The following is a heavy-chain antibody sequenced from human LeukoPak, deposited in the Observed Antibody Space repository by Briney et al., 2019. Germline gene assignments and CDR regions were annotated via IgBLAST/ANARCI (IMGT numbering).Heavy chain of an antibody. J-gene: IGHJ4*02. CDR1: GFTFNSYG. V-gene: IGHV3-33*01. D-gene: IGHD4-17*01. Sequence: GRSLRLSCAASGFTFNSYGIHWVRQAPGKGLEWVAFIWYDGSNKYYADSVKGRFTISRDNSKNTLYLQMSSLRAEDTAVYYCARARTTRGFDYWGQGTLVTVSS. CDR2: IWYDGSNK. CDR3: ARARTTRGFDY.